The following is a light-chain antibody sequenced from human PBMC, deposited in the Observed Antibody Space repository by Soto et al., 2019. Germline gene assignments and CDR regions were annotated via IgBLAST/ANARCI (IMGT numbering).Light chain of an antibody. V-gene: IGLV2-18*02. CDR2: EVS. CDR1: SSDVGNYNR. J-gene: IGLJ2*01. Sequence: QSALTQPPSVSGSPGQSVTISCTGTSSDVGNYNRVSWYQQPPGTAPKLMIYEVSNRPSGVPDRFSGSKSGNTASLTISGLQAEDEADYYCSSYTSSSTYVVFGGGTKRTVL. CDR3: SSYTSSSTYVV.